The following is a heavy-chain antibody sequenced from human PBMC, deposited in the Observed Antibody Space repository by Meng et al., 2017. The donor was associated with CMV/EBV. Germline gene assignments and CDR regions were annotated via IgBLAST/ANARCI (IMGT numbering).Heavy chain of an antibody. Sequence: GESLKNSCAASGFTFSSYAMHWVRQAPGKGLEWVAVISYDGSNKYYADSVKGRFTISRDNSKNTLYLQMNSLRAEDTAVHYCARVSGWSGYYTSYYYYGMDVWGQGTTVTVSS. V-gene: IGHV3-30*04. CDR1: GFTFSSYA. CDR2: ISYDGSNK. J-gene: IGHJ6*02. D-gene: IGHD3-3*01. CDR3: ARVSGWSGYYTSYYYYGMDV.